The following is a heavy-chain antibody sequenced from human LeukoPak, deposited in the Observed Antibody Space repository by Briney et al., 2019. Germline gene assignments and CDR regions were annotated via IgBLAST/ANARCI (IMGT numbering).Heavy chain of an antibody. CDR3: ARGHYYYYMDG. Sequence: SVTVSFKSSGGTFSSYAISWVRQPPGQGLEWMGVIIPIFGTANYAQKFQGRVTITADKSTSTAYMELSSLRSEDTAVYYCARGHYYYYMDGWGKGTTVTVSS. J-gene: IGHJ6*03. CDR1: GGTFSSYA. CDR2: IIPIFGTA. V-gene: IGHV1-69*06.